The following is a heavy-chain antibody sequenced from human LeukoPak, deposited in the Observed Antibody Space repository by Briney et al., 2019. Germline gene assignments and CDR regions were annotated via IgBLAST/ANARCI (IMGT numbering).Heavy chain of an antibody. CDR3: SKDRGWDTAMGGFDY. Sequence: SGRSLRLSCAASGFTFSSYGMHWVRQAPGKGLEWVADISYEGSNKHYADSVKGRFTISRDNSKNTLYLQMNSLRAEGAALYECSKDRGWDTAMGGFDYWGQRTLVTLSS. D-gene: IGHD5-18*01. J-gene: IGHJ4*02. CDR2: ISYEGSNK. CDR1: GFTFSSYG. V-gene: IGHV3-30*18.